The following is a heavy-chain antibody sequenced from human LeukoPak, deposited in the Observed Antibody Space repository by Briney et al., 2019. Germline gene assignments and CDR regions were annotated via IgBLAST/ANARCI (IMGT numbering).Heavy chain of an antibody. CDR3: ARDEKYSSSWYAD. Sequence: PGRSLRLSCAASGFTFDDYAMHWVRQAPGKGLEWVSSISWNSGSIGYADSVKGRFTISRDNAKNSLYLQMNSLRAEDTAFSYCARDEKYSSSWYADWGQGTLVTVSS. V-gene: IGHV3-9*01. CDR2: ISWNSGSI. D-gene: IGHD6-13*01. J-gene: IGHJ4*02. CDR1: GFTFDDYA.